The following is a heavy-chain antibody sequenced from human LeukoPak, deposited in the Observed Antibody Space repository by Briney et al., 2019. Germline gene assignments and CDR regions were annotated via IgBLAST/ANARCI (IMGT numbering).Heavy chain of an antibody. CDR3: TRVRSGNDFDN. J-gene: IGHJ4*02. CDR1: GFTFSDHA. CDR2: VRSKGYGGTT. V-gene: IGHV3-49*04. D-gene: IGHD3-10*01. Sequence: GGSLRLSCSASGFTFSDHAMSWVRQAPGKGLEWVGFVRSKGYGGTTEYAASVKGRFTLSRDDSKSSVYLQMSSLKTEDTAVYYCTRVRSGNDFDNWGQGTLVTVSS.